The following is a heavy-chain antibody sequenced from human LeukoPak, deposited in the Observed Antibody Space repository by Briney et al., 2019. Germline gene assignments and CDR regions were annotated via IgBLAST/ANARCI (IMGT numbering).Heavy chain of an antibody. CDR1: GFSLTTRGVG. CDR2: IYWDDDR. D-gene: IGHD3-22*01. J-gene: IGHJ4*02. CDR3: AHRKNYYDSSVFDN. V-gene: IGHV2-5*02. Sequence: SGPTLVNPTQTLTLTCTFSGFSLTTRGVGVGWIRQPPGRALEWLALIYWDDDRRYSPSLKSRLTITKDTSRNQVVLTMTDMDPVDTATYFCAHRKNYYDSSVFDNWGQGTLVTVSS.